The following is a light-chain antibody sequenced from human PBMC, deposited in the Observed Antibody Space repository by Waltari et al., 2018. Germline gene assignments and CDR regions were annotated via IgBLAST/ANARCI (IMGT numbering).Light chain of an antibody. CDR2: HAT. CDR1: QGVYSF. Sequence: EIVLTQSPATLSLSPGERATLSCRASQGVYSFLAGYQQKPGQAPRLLIYHATNRAASSPARFSGSGSGTDVTLTISSLEPEDSAVYYCQQRANWPPLTFGGGTKVEI. J-gene: IGKJ4*01. V-gene: IGKV3-11*01. CDR3: QQRANWPPLT.